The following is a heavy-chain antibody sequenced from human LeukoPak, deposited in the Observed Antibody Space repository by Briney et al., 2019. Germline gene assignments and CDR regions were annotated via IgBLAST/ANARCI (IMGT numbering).Heavy chain of an antibody. D-gene: IGHD6-19*01. V-gene: IGHV1-2*06. CDR3: ASWRGYASGWSGPFDY. Sequence: ASVKVSCKPSGYTFSAYFIHWVRQAPGQGLEWMGRVDPKNGGTKYAQKFQGRVTMTRVTSISTAYMELSRLTSDDTAVYYCASWRGYASGWSGPFDYWGQGTLVTVSS. CDR2: VDPKNGGT. J-gene: IGHJ4*02. CDR1: GYTFSAYF.